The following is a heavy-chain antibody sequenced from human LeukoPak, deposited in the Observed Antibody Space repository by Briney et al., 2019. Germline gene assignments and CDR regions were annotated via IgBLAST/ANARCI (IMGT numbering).Heavy chain of an antibody. J-gene: IGHJ4*02. CDR3: ARGAQSGYNYMIDY. D-gene: IGHD5-24*01. CDR1: GGSVNSDSRF. CDR2: VHYSGGT. V-gene: IGHV4-61*01. Sequence: SETLSLTCTVSGGSVNSDSRFWSWIRQPPGKGLEWIGYVHYSGGTNYNPSLKSRVTISLDKSKNQFSLKLSSVTAADTAVYYCARGAQSGYNYMIDYWGQGTLVTVSS.